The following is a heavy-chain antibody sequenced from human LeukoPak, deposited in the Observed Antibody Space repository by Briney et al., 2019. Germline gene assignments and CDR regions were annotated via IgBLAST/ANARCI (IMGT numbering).Heavy chain of an antibody. D-gene: IGHD3-22*01. Sequence: SETLSLTCTVSGGSISSYYWSWIRQPAGKGLEWIGRIYTSGSTNYNPSLKSRVTISLDTSKNQFSLKLSSVTAADTAVYYCARSSEGRYYYDSSGFSYYYYYYMDVWGKGTTVTISS. V-gene: IGHV4-4*07. CDR3: ARSSEGRYYYDSSGFSYYYYYYMDV. J-gene: IGHJ6*03. CDR1: GGSISSYY. CDR2: IYTSGST.